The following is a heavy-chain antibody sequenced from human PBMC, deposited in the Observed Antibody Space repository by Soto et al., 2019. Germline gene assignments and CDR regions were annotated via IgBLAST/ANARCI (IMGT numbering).Heavy chain of an antibody. J-gene: IGHJ4*02. CDR3: ARDAPPADY. CDR1: GYTFTSYA. CDR2: INTYNGNT. Sequence: GASVKVSCKASGYTFTSYAIPWVRQAPGRRLEWMGWINTYNGNTNYAQNLQGRVTMTTDTSASTAYMELRSLRSDDTAVYYCARDAPPADYWGQGTLVTVSS. V-gene: IGHV1-18*01.